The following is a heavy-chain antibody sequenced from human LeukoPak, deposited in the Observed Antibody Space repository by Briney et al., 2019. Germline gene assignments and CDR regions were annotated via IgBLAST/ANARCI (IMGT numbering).Heavy chain of an antibody. CDR2: ISGSGGST. J-gene: IGHJ5*02. D-gene: IGHD5-12*01. V-gene: IGHV3-23*01. Sequence: GGSLRLSCAASGFSLSNTAMTWVRQAPGKGLEWVSTISGSGGSTYYADSVKGRFTISRDNSKNTLYLQMNSLRAEDTAVYYCAESYDYVPNWFDPWGQGTLVTVSS. CDR1: GFSLSNTA. CDR3: AESYDYVPNWFDP.